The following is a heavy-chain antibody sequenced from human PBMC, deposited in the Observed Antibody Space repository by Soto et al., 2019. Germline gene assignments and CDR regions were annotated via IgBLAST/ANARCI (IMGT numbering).Heavy chain of an antibody. CDR1: GGSISSGDYY. CDR3: ARDKSTWALYYAMDV. D-gene: IGHD2-2*01. Sequence: PSETLSLTCTVSGGSISSGDYYWSWIRQPPGKGLEWIGYIYYSGSTYHNPSLKSRVTISVDTSKNQFSLKLSSVTAADTAVYYCARDKSTWALYYAMDVWGQGTTVTVS. J-gene: IGHJ6*02. V-gene: IGHV4-30-4*01. CDR2: IYYSGST.